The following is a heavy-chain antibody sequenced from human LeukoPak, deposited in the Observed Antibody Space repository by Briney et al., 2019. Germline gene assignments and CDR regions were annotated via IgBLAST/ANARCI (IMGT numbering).Heavy chain of an antibody. D-gene: IGHD2-15*01. Sequence: GGSLRLSCAASGFPFRTITMNWVRQAQGKGLEWFSSISSSSSYIYYADSVKGRFTISRDNAKNSLYLQMNSLRAEDTAVYYCARVGYCSGGSCYGLDYWGQGTLVTVSS. J-gene: IGHJ4*02. V-gene: IGHV3-21*01. CDR3: ARVGYCSGGSCYGLDY. CDR2: ISSSSSYI. CDR1: GFPFRTIT.